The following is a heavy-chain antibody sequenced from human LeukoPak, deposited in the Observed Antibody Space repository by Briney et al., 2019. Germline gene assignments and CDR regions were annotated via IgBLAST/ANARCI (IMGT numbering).Heavy chain of an antibody. Sequence: GGSLRLSCAASGFTFSSYEMNWVRQAPGKGLEWVSYISSSSSTIYYADSVKGRFTISRDSAKNSLFLQMNSLRDEDTAVYYCARGSDNCGGDCYPYFDYWGRGTLVTVSS. CDR1: GFTFSSYE. CDR2: ISSSSSTI. CDR3: ARGSDNCGGDCYPYFDY. V-gene: IGHV3-48*02. J-gene: IGHJ4*02. D-gene: IGHD2-21*02.